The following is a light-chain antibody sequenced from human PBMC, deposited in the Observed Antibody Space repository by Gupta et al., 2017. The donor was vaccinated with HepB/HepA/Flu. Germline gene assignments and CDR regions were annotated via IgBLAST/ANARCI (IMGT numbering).Light chain of an antibody. J-gene: IGLJ3*02. V-gene: IGLV1-47*01. CDR3: AAWDDSLSGRV. Sequence: QSVLTHPLSASGTPGQRVTISCSGSSSNIGSNYLYWYQQLPGTAPKLLIYRNNQRPSGVPDRFSGSKSGTSASLAISGLRSEDEADYYCAAWDDSLSGRVFGGGTKLTVL. CDR1: SSNIGSNY. CDR2: RNN.